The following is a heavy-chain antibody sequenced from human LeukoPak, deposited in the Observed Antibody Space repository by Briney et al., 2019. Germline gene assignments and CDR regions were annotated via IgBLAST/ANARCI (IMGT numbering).Heavy chain of an antibody. V-gene: IGHV4-34*01. CDR2: INHSGGT. D-gene: IGHD3-9*01. J-gene: IGHJ5*02. CDR1: GGSFSGYY. CDR3: ATYYDILTGPPNGWFDP. Sequence: SETLSLTCAVYGGSFSGYYWSWIRQPPGKGLEWIGEINHSGGTNYNPSLKSRVTISVDTSKNQFSLKLSSVTAADTAVYYCATYYDILTGPPNGWFDPWGQGTLVTVSS.